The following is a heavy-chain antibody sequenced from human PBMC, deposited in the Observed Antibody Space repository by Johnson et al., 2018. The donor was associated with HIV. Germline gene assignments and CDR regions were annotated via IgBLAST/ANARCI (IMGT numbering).Heavy chain of an antibody. J-gene: IGHJ3*02. CDR1: GFTLSSYV. CDR3: ARGLIDYGDSQAFDI. D-gene: IGHD4-17*01. CDR2: MSYDGSDK. V-gene: IGHV3-30*04. Sequence: VQLVESGGGVVQPGRSLRLSCAVSGFTLSSYVMHWVRQAPGKGLEWVAVMSYDGSDKYYADSVKGRFTISRDNAKNSLILQMNSLRAEDTAVYYCARGLIDYGDSQAFDIWGQGTMVTVSS.